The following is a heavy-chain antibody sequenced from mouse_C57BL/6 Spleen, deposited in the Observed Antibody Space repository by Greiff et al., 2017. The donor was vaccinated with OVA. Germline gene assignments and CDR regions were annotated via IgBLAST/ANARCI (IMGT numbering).Heavy chain of an antibody. CDR1: GYTFTSYW. CDR3: ATPYDGYGY. CDR2: IDPSDSYT. D-gene: IGHD2-3*01. V-gene: IGHV1-50*01. J-gene: IGHJ2*01. Sequence: QVQLQQPGAELVKPGASVKLSCKASGYTFTSYWMPWVKQRPGQGLEWIGEIDPSDSYTNYNQKFKGQATLTVDTSSSTAYLQLSSLTSEDAAVYYCATPYDGYGYWGKGTTLTVSS.